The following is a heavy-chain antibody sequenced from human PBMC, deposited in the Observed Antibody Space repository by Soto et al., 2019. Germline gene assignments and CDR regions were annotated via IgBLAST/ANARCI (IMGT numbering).Heavy chain of an antibody. CDR2: IKQDGSEK. CDR3: ARELGYCSSTSCYTGYYYGMDV. Sequence: ALRLSCAASGFTFSSYWMSWVRQAPGKGLEWVANIKQDGSEKYYVNSVKGRFTISRDNAKNSLYLQMNSLRAEDTAVYYCARELGYCSSTSCYTGYYYGMDVWGQGTTVTVSS. J-gene: IGHJ6*02. D-gene: IGHD2-2*02. V-gene: IGHV3-7*03. CDR1: GFTFSSYW.